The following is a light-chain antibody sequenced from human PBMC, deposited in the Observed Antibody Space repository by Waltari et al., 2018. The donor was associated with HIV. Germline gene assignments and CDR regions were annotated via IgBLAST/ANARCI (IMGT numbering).Light chain of an antibody. Sequence: DIQMTQSPASLSASVGDRVTITCRASQIISTYLNWYQVKPGKAPKLLIYAASSLQSGIPRRFSGSASGTDYTLTISSLQPEDFATYYCKHYHGTPSFGQGTKLEIK. J-gene: IGKJ2*01. CDR2: AAS. CDR1: QIISTY. CDR3: KHYHGTPS. V-gene: IGKV1-39*01.